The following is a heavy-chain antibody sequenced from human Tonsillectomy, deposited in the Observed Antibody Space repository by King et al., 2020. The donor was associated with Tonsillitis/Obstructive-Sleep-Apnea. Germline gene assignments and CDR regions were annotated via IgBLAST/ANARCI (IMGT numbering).Heavy chain of an antibody. J-gene: IGHJ4*02. V-gene: IGHV4-59*01. D-gene: IGHD2-21*02. CDR3: ARDRFYYFDY. CDR2: IYYSGST. Sequence: QLQESGPGLVKPSETLSLTCTVSGGSISSYYWSWIRQPPGKGLEWIGYIYYSGSTNYNPSLKSRVSISVDTSKNQFSLKLSTVTAADTAAYYCARDRFYYFDYWGQGTLVTVSS. CDR1: GGSISSYY.